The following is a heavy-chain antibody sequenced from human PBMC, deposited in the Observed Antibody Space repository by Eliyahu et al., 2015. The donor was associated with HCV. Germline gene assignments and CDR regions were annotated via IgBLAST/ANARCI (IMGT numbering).Heavy chain of an antibody. CDR3: AKEHKVPIAVARASVHFDY. CDR2: IXGSGGST. J-gene: IGHJ4*02. V-gene: IGHV3-23*01. Sequence: EVQLLESGGGLVQPGGSLRLSCXASGFTFXSYAMSWVRQAPGKGLEWVSAIXGSGGSTYYADSVKGRFTISRDNSKNTLYLQMNSLRAEDTAVYYCAKEHKVPIAVARASVHFDYWGQGTPVTVSS. D-gene: IGHD6-19*01. CDR1: GFTFXSYA.